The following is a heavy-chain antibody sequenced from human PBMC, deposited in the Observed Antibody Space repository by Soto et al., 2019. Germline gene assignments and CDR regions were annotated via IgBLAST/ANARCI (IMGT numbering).Heavy chain of an antibody. V-gene: IGHV1-69*13. CDR1: GGTFSSYA. J-gene: IGHJ6*02. CDR2: IIPIFGTA. CDR3: ARAQGGCSSTSCYEGRYYGMDV. Sequence: SVKVSCKASGGTFSSYAISWVRQAPGQGLEWMGGIIPIFGTANYAQKFQGRVTITADESTSTAYMELSSLRSEDTAVYYCARAQGGCSSTSCYEGRYYGMDVWGQGTTVTVSS. D-gene: IGHD2-2*01.